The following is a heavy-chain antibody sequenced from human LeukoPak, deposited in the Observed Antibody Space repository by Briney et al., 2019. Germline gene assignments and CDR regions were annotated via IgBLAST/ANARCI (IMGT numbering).Heavy chain of an antibody. V-gene: IGHV4-34*01. J-gene: IGHJ6*02. CDR2: INHSGST. CDR3: ARVGVTMVRGGDV. D-gene: IGHD3-10*01. Sequence: PSETLSLTCAAYGGSFSGYYWSWIRQPPGKGLEWIGEINHSGSTNYNPSLKSRVTISVDTSKNQFSLKLSSVTAADTAVYYCARVGVTMVRGGDVWGQGTTVTVSS. CDR1: GGSFSGYY.